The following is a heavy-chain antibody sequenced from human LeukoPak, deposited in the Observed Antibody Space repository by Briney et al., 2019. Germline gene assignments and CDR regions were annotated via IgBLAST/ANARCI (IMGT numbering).Heavy chain of an antibody. CDR2: ISYHRSDI. CDR3: AKARDTSGYSALDF. J-gene: IGHJ4*01. D-gene: IGHD3-22*01. V-gene: IGHV3-30*18. Sequence: GGSLRLSCEASGFTFRDYGMHWVRQAPGKGLEWVAVISYHRSDIYYADSVKGRFTISRDNSKNILFLEMNSLRPDDTAVYYCAKARDTSGYSALDFWGHGTLVSVSS. CDR1: GFTFRDYG.